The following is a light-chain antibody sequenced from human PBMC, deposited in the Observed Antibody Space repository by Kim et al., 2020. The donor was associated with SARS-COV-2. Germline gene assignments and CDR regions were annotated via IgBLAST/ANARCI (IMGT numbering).Light chain of an antibody. CDR3: QHYITYPLT. Sequence: DIQMTQSPSTLSASVGDRVTITCRASQSVNSWLAWYQQKSGKAPKLLIYKASSLESGVPSRFSGSGSGTEFTLTISNLQPDDFATYYCQHYITYPLTFGGGTKLEIK. J-gene: IGKJ4*01. V-gene: IGKV1-5*03. CDR2: KAS. CDR1: QSVNSW.